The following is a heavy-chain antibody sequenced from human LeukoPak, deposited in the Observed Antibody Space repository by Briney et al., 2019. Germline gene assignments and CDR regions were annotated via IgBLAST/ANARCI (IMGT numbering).Heavy chain of an antibody. D-gene: IGHD1-1*01. CDR1: GGSFSGYY. Sequence: PSETLSLTCAVYGGSFSGYYWSWIRQPPGKGLEWIGEINHSGSTNYNPSLKSRVTISVDTSKNQFSLKLSSVTAADTAVYYCASRLLNNWNDSFRIFDYWGQGTLVTVSS. J-gene: IGHJ4*02. CDR3: ASRLLNNWNDSFRIFDY. CDR2: INHSGST. V-gene: IGHV4-34*01.